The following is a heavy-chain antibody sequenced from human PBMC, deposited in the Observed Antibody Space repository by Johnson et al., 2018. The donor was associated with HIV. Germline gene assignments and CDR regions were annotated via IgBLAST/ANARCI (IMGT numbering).Heavy chain of an antibody. D-gene: IGHD1-26*01. CDR1: GFTFTNYG. Sequence: QVQLVESGGGVVQPGRSLRLSCAASGFTFTNYGMHWVRQAPGKGLEWVAVISHDGSNEYYTESVGGRFTISRENSKHTRHLQMNSLRAEDTAVYYCAKEPAVGYSGSFSGAFDIWGQGTLVTVSS. J-gene: IGHJ3*02. V-gene: IGHV3-30*18. CDR2: ISHDGSNE. CDR3: AKEPAVGYSGSFSGAFDI.